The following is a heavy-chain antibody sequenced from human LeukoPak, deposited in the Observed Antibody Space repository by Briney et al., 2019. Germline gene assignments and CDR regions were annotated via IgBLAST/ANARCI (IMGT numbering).Heavy chain of an antibody. CDR2: IYRSGT. D-gene: IGHD3-10*01. CDR1: GDSISTYF. CDR3: ARAGHYYGSGSFYMDV. J-gene: IGHJ6*03. Sequence: SETLSLTCTVSGDSISTYFWSWIRQPAGKRLEFIGRIYRSGTNYNPSLKSRVTMSVDTSKNQFSLRLSSVTAADTAVYYCARAGHYYGSGSFYMDVWGKGTTVTVSS. V-gene: IGHV4-4*07.